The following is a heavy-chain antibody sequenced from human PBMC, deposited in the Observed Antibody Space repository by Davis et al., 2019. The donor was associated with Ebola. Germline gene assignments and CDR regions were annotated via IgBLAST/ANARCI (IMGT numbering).Heavy chain of an antibody. CDR3: ARISTYCSSTSCYPDAFDI. V-gene: IGHV5-51*01. J-gene: IGHJ3*02. CDR1: GYSFTSYW. Sequence: GESLKISRKGSGYSFTSYWIGWVRQMPGKGLEWMGIIYPGDSDTRYSPSFQGQVTISADKSISTAYLQWSSLKASDTAMYYCARISTYCSSTSCYPDAFDIWGQGTMVTVSS. CDR2: IYPGDSDT. D-gene: IGHD2-2*01.